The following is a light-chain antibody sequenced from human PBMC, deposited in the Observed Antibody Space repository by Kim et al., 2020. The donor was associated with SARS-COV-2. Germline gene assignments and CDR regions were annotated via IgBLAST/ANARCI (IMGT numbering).Light chain of an antibody. Sequence: VSPGQTASITCSGDKLGDKYACWYQQKPGQSPVLVIYQDSKRPSGIPGRFSGSNSGNTATLTISGTQAMDEADYYCQAWDSSTYVFGTGTKVTVL. CDR1: KLGDKY. CDR3: QAWDSSTYV. CDR2: QDS. V-gene: IGLV3-1*01. J-gene: IGLJ1*01.